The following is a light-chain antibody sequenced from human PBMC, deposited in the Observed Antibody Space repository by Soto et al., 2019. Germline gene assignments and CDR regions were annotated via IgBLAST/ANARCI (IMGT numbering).Light chain of an antibody. Sequence: AIRMNQSPSSLSAYKGDRVTITCRASQGISSYLAWYQQKPGKAPKLLIYAASTLQGGVPSRFSGSGSGTDFTLTISCLQSEDFATYYCQQYYSYPRTFGQGTKVDIK. V-gene: IGKV1-8*01. CDR2: AAS. CDR3: QQYYSYPRT. CDR1: QGISSY. J-gene: IGKJ1*01.